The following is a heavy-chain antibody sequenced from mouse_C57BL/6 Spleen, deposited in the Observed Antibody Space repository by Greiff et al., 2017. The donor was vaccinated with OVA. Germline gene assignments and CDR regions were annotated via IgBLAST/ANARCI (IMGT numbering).Heavy chain of an antibody. J-gene: IGHJ4*01. CDR3: ARVGPDYAMDY. CDR1: GYSITSGYY. Sequence: EVQLQESGPGLVKPSQSLSLTCSVPGYSITSGYYWNWIRQFPGNKLAWMGYISYDGSHNYNPSLNNRISITRDTPKNQFFLKLNSVTTEDTATYYCARVGPDYAMDYWGQGTSVTVSS. CDR2: ISYDGSH. V-gene: IGHV3-6*01.